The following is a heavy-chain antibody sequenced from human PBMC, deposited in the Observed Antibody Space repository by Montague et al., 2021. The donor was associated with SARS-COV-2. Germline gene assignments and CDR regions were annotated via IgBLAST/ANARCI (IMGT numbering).Heavy chain of an antibody. J-gene: IGHJ3*01. CDR1: GGSFTDFY. V-gene: IGHV4-34*01. CDR2: SNDRGSS. D-gene: IGHD3-16*02. Sequence: SETLSLTCAVYGGSFTDFYWTWIRQSPGKGLEWIGESNDRGSSNYNPSLKNRVTISVDKSKNQISLKLTSVTAADTAIYYCARGQVTVFAILIAFPAAVAVDVWGEGTAVTVS. CDR3: ARGQVTVFAILIAFPAAVAVDV.